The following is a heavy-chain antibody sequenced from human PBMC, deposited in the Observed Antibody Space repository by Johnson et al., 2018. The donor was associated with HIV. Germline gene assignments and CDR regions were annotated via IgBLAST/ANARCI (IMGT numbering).Heavy chain of an antibody. J-gene: IGHJ3*02. D-gene: IGHD4-17*01. CDR1: GLTFSSYA. Sequence: VQLVESGGGVVQPGKSLRLACAASGLTFSSYAMHWVRQAPGKGLEWVAVISYDGSNKYYADSVKGRFTISRDNSKNTLYLQMNSLRAEDTAVYYCARDGTFGYGDYVGRAFDIWGQGTMVTVSS. CDR2: ISYDGSNK. V-gene: IGHV3-30*04. CDR3: ARDGTFGYGDYVGRAFDI.